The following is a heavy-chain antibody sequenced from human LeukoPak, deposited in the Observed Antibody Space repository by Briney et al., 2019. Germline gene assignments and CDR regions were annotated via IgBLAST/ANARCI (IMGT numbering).Heavy chain of an antibody. D-gene: IGHD6-13*01. CDR2: ISSNGGST. CDR1: GFTLSSYA. CDR3: ARDQGSSWYSPYDY. J-gene: IGHJ4*02. V-gene: IGHV3-64*01. Sequence: GGSLRLSCAASGFTLSSYAMHWVRQAPGKGLEYVSAISSNGGSTYYANSVKGRFTISRDNSKNTLYLQMGSLRAEDMAVYYCARDQGSSWYSPYDYWGQGTLVTVSS.